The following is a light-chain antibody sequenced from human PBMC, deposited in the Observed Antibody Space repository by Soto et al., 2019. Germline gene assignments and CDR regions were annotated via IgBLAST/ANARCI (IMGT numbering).Light chain of an antibody. Sequence: DVVVTQTPLSLPVTPGEPASISCRSSQSLLDSDDGNTYLDWYLHKPGQSPQLLIYMVSYRASGVPDRFSGSGSGTDFTLKISRVEAVDVGVYYCIQRRHYPYTFGQGTKLDIK. CDR1: QSLLDSDDGNTY. CDR2: MVS. J-gene: IGKJ2*01. V-gene: IGKV2-40*01. CDR3: IQRRHYPYT.